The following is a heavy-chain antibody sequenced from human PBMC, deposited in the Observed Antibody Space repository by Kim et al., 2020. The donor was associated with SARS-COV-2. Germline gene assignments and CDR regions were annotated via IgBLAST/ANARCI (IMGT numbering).Heavy chain of an antibody. J-gene: IGHJ6*02. Sequence: SETLSLTCTVSGGSISDYYWSWIRQPPGKGLEWIAYIYYNGYTNYNPSLKSRVTLSVDTSKNQFSLKLSSVTAADSAVYYCARDGSPPAYGMDVWGQGTT. CDR1: GGSISDYY. V-gene: IGHV4-59*01. D-gene: IGHD1-1*01. CDR2: IYYNGYT. CDR3: ARDGSPPAYGMDV.